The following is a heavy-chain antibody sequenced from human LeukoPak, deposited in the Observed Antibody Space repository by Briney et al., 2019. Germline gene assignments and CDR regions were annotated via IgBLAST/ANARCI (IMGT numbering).Heavy chain of an antibody. CDR3: ARGRVLNDY. J-gene: IGHJ4*02. CDR2: IYYSGST. V-gene: IGHV4-59*01. CDR1: GGSISSYY. D-gene: IGHD2-8*01. Sequence: PSETLSLTCTVSGGSISSYYWSWIRQPPGKGLEWIGYIYYSGSTNYNPSLKSRVTISVDTSKNQFSLKLSSVTAADTAVYYCARGRVLNDYWGQGTLVTVSS.